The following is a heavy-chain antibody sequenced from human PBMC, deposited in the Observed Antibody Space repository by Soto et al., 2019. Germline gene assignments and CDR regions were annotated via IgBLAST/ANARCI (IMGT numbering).Heavy chain of an antibody. CDR2: IYYSGST. CDR3: ARRHGYYFDY. V-gene: IGHV4-59*08. J-gene: IGHJ4*02. CDR1: GGSISSYY. Sequence: SDTLSLTCTVSGGSISSYYWSWIRQPPGKGLEWIGYIYYSGSTNYNPSLKSRVTISVDTSKNQLSLKLSSVTAADTAVYYCARRHGYYFDYWGQGTLVTVSS.